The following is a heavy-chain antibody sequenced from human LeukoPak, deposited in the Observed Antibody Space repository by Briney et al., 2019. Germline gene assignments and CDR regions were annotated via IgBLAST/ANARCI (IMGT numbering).Heavy chain of an antibody. CDR2: VYYTGNT. CDR3: ARHPSFGMVIES. J-gene: IGHJ4*02. V-gene: IGHV4-59*08. D-gene: IGHD3-3*01. Sequence: PSETLSLTCSVSGGSISSYYWSWIRQPPGRGLEWIGYVYYTGNTNYNPSLKSRVTISVDTSKNQFSLKLSSVTAADTAVYYCARHPSFGMVIESWGQGTLATVSS. CDR1: GGSISSYY.